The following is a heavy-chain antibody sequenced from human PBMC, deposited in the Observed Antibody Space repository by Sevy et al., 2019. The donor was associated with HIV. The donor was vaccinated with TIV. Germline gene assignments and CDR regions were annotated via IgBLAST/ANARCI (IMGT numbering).Heavy chain of an antibody. Sequence: SETLSLTCTVSGGSISSSSYYWGWIRQPPGKGLEWIGSIYYSGRTYYNPSLKSRVTISVDTSKNQFSLKLSSVTAADTAVYYCATDGVTTNYYYYGMDVWGQGTTVTVSS. CDR2: IYYSGRT. CDR3: ATDGVTTNYYYYGMDV. CDR1: GGSISSSSYY. J-gene: IGHJ6*02. V-gene: IGHV4-39*01. D-gene: IGHD2-21*02.